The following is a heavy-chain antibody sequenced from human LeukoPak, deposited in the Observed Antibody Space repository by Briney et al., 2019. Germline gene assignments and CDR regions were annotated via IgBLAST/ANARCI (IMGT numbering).Heavy chain of an antibody. CDR3: ARDGRYCGGDCYLDY. J-gene: IGHJ4*02. V-gene: IGHV1-69*13. CDR1: GCTFTSYA. Sequence: SVKVSCKASGCTFTSYAISWVRQAPGQGLEWMGGINPIFGSANYAQKFQGRVTITADESTSTAYMELSSLRSEDTAVYYCARDGRYCGGDCYLDYWGKGTLVTVSS. D-gene: IGHD2-21*02. CDR2: INPIFGSA.